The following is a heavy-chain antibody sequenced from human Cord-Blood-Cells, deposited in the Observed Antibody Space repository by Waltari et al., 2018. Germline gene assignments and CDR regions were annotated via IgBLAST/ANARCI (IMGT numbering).Heavy chain of an antibody. CDR2: IYPGDSDT. J-gene: IGHJ4*02. CDR3: ARQLRTMVRGVIITYFDY. Sequence: EVQLVQSGAEVKKPGESLKISCKGSGYSFTSYWIGWVRQMPGKGLEWMGIIYPGDSDTRYSPSFQGQVTSSADKSIRTAYLQWSSLKASDTAMYYCARQLRTMVRGVIITYFDYWGQGTLVTVSS. V-gene: IGHV5-51*01. CDR1: GYSFTSYW. D-gene: IGHD3-10*01.